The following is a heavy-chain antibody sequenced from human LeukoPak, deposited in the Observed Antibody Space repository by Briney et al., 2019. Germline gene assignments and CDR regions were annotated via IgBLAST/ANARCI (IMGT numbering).Heavy chain of an antibody. Sequence: ASVKVSCKASGYNFFSYGITWVRQAPGQGLEWMGWVSAYADNTNYVQKFQGRDTMTTDTSTSTAYMELRSLRSDDTAVYYCARDCIGCHGFDSWGQGTLVTVSS. CDR1: GYNFFSYG. CDR3: ARDCIGCHGFDS. D-gene: IGHD1-26*01. CDR2: VSAYADNT. J-gene: IGHJ4*02. V-gene: IGHV1-18*01.